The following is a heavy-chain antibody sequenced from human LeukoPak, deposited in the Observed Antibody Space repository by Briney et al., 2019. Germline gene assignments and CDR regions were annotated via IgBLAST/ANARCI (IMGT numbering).Heavy chain of an antibody. CDR2: INPNSGGT. V-gene: IGHV1-2*02. D-gene: IGHD5-18*01. CDR1: GYTFNDYY. Sequence: ASVKVSCKASGYTFNDYYMHWVRQAPGQGLEWMGWINPNSGGTNYAQKFQGRVTMTRDTSISTAYMELSRLRSDDTAVYYCARGTGEGYTYGRYYFDYWGQGTLVTVSS. CDR3: ARGTGEGYTYGRYYFDY. J-gene: IGHJ4*02.